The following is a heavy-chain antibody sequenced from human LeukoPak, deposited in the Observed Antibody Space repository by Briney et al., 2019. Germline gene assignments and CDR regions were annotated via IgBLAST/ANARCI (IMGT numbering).Heavy chain of an antibody. CDR3: AKRPYGAGFDY. J-gene: IGHJ4*02. Sequence: PGGSLRLSCAASGFTFSSYAMSWVRQAPGKGLEWVSATSGTSGRTYYADSVKGRFTISRDNSKNTLYLQMNSLRAEDTAVYFCAKRPYGAGFDYWGQGTLVTVSS. V-gene: IGHV3-23*01. D-gene: IGHD4-17*01. CDR1: GFTFSSYA. CDR2: TSGTSGRT.